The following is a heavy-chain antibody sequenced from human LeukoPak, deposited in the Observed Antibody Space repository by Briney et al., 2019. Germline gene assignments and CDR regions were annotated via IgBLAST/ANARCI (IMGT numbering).Heavy chain of an antibody. CDR2: IWYDGSNK. CDR3: AKDLPELRGAFDI. Sequence: AGGSLRLSCAASGFTFSSYGMHWVRQAPGKGLEWVAVIWYDGSNKYYADSVKGRFTISRDNSKNTLYLQMNSLRAEDTAVYYCAKDLPELRGAFDIWGQGTMVTVSS. CDR1: GFTFSSYG. D-gene: IGHD1-7*01. V-gene: IGHV3-33*06. J-gene: IGHJ3*02.